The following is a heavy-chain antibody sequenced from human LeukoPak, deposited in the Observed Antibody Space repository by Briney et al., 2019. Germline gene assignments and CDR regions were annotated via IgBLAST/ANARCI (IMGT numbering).Heavy chain of an antibody. D-gene: IGHD3-10*01. CDR2: INEDGSVQ. CDR3: ASRESSMARSH. CDR1: GFIISDYW. Sequence: GGSLRLSCVASGFIISDYWMNWVRQVPGKGLEWVANINEDGSVQDYVDSVRGRFTISRDNAKNSVYLQMNSLRVEDTAVYYCASRESSMARSHWGQGTLVTVSS. V-gene: IGHV3-7*01. J-gene: IGHJ4*02.